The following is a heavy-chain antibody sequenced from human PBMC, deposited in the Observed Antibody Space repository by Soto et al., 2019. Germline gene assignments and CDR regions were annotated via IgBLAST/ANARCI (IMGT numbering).Heavy chain of an antibody. CDR1: GFTFSSYA. V-gene: IGHV3-7*01. CDR2: IKQDGSEK. CDR3: AREGGNLNWFDP. D-gene: IGHD1-26*01. J-gene: IGHJ5*02. Sequence: PGGSLRLSCAASGFTFSSYAMHWVRQAPGKGLEWVANIKQDGSEKYYVDSVKGRFTISRDNAKNSLYLQMNSLRAEDTAVYYCAREGGNLNWFDPWGQGTLVTVSS.